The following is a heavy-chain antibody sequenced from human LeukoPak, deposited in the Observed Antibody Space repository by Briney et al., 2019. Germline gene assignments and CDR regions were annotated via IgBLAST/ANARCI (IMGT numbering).Heavy chain of an antibody. CDR1: GFTVSNNY. V-gene: IGHV3-66*01. Sequence: GGSLRLSCAASGFTVSNNYMSWARQAPGKGLEWVSIIYSGGTTYYGDSVKGRFTISRDNSKNTVYLQMNSLRAEDTAVYYCARDRGGDSSGYPLHWGQGTLVTVSS. D-gene: IGHD3-22*01. CDR2: IYSGGTT. CDR3: ARDRGGDSSGYPLH. J-gene: IGHJ4*02.